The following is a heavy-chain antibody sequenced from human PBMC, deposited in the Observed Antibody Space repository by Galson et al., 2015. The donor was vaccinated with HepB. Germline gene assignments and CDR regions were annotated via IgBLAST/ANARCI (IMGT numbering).Heavy chain of an antibody. Sequence: SETLSLTCAVYGGSFSGYYWSWIRQPPGKGLEWIGEINHSGSTNYNPSLKSRVTISVDTSKNQFSLKLSSVTAADTAVYYCARGPFYYDSSDPDYYGMDVWGQGTTVTVSS. CDR2: INHSGST. V-gene: IGHV4-34*01. D-gene: IGHD3-22*01. CDR1: GGSFSGYY. J-gene: IGHJ6*02. CDR3: ARGPFYYDSSDPDYYGMDV.